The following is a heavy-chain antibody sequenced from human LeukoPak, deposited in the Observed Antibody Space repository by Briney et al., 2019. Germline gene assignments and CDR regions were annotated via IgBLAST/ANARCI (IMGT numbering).Heavy chain of an antibody. CDR1: GFTFSSYS. CDR2: ISSSSSYI. V-gene: IGHV3-21*01. CDR3: AREGAARPPDC. J-gene: IGHJ4*02. D-gene: IGHD6-6*01. Sequence: AGGSLRLSCAASGFTFSSYSMNWVRQAPGKGLEWVSSISSSSSYIYYADSVKGRFTISRDNAKNSLYLQMNSLRAEDTAVYYCAREGAARPPDCWGQGTLVTVSS.